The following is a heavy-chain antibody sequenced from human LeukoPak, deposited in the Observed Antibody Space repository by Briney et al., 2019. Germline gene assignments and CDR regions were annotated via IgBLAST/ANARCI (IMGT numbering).Heavy chain of an antibody. Sequence: PSETLSLTCTVSGVSISSYYWSWIRQPAGKGLEWIGRIYTSGSTNYNPSLKSRVTMSVDTSKNQFSLRLSSVNAADTAVYFCAREGTSGGLNWLDPWGQGTLVTVSS. D-gene: IGHD3-10*01. J-gene: IGHJ5*02. CDR2: IYTSGST. V-gene: IGHV4-4*07. CDR1: GVSISSYY. CDR3: AREGTSGGLNWLDP.